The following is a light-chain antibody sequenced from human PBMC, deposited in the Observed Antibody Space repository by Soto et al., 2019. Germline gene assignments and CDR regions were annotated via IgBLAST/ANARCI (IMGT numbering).Light chain of an antibody. V-gene: IGKV1-39*01. CDR2: ATS. CDR1: QSITTS. CDR3: QQTYISPWT. Sequence: DIQMTQSPSSLSASVGDRITIPCRASQSITTSLNWYLQKPGKAPKLLIYATSNLHSGVPSRFSGSGSGTNFTLTVSGLRPEDFATYFCQQTYISPWTCGQGTNVEI. J-gene: IGKJ1*01.